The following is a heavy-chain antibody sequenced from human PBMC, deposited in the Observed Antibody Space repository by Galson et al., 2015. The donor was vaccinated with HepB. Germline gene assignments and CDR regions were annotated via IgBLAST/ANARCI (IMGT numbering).Heavy chain of an antibody. CDR2: FDPEDGET. CDR3: ATMRWVLVSRAFDI. CDR1: GYTLTELS. V-gene: IGHV1-24*01. J-gene: IGHJ3*02. Sequence: SVKVSCKVSGYTLTELSMHWVRQAPGKGLEWMGGFDPEDGETIYAQKFQGRVTMTEDTSTDTAYMELSSLRSEDTAVYYCATMRWVLVSRAFDIWGQGTMVPVSS. D-gene: IGHD3-22*01.